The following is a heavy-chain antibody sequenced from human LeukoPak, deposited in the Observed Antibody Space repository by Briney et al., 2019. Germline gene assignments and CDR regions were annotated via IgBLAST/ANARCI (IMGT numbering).Heavy chain of an antibody. Sequence: GGSLRLSCAASVFTFSSYSMNWVRQAPGKGLEWVSSISSSSSYIYYADSVKGRFTISRDNAKNSLYLQMNSLRAEDTAVYYCARDRAAAGVPPRRRFDPWGQGTLVTVSS. D-gene: IGHD6-13*01. CDR3: ARDRAAAGVPPRRRFDP. CDR1: VFTFSSYS. J-gene: IGHJ5*02. V-gene: IGHV3-21*01. CDR2: ISSSSSYI.